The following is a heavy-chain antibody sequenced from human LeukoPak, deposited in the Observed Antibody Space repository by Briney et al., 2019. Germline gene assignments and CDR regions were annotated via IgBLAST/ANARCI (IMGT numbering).Heavy chain of an antibody. Sequence: SETLSLTCTVSGGSISSSSYYWVWIRQPPGKGLEWIGTIDYSGSTYYNPSLKSRITISVDTSKNQFSLKLSSVTAADTAVYYCASLRERSYYARGFDYWGQGTLVTASS. D-gene: IGHD1-26*01. V-gene: IGHV4-39*01. J-gene: IGHJ4*02. CDR2: IDYSGST. CDR1: GGSISSSSYY. CDR3: ASLRERSYYARGFDY.